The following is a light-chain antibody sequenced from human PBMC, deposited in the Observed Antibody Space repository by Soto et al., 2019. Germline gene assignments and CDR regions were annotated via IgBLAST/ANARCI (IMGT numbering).Light chain of an antibody. J-gene: IGKJ1*01. CDR3: QQYVSSPWA. V-gene: IGKV3-20*01. CDR1: QSVGTY. Sequence: EIVLTQSPGTLSLSPGERATLSCRASQSVGTYLAWYQQKPGQPPRLLIYDSSTRATGFPDRFSGSGSGTDFTLTISRLEPEDFAVYYCQQYVSSPWAFGQGTKVDIK. CDR2: DSS.